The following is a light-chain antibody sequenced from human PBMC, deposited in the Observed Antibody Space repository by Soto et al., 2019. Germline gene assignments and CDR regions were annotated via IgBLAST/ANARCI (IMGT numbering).Light chain of an antibody. V-gene: IGKV3-15*01. CDR1: QSVSSK. CDR2: GAS. CDR3: QQYNEWPLT. J-gene: IGKJ4*01. Sequence: EIVMTQSPATLSVSPGERDTLSCRASQSVSSKLAWYQQKPGQAPRLLMYGASTRATGIPARFGGSGSGTEFTLTISSLQSEDFAVYHCQQYNEWPLTFGGGTRVEVK.